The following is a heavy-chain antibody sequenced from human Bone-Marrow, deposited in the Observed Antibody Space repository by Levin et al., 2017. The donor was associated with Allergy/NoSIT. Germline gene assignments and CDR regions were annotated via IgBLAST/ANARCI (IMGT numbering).Heavy chain of an antibody. CDR1: GFTFSSYG. J-gene: IGHJ4*02. Sequence: SGGSLRLSCAASGFTFSSYGMHWVRRAPGKGLEWVAIISYDGSNKYYADSVKGRFTISRDNSKNTVDLQMNSLSDADTAMYYCVKDLYHDSGWYSKYFDSWGRGTHVTVAS. V-gene: IGHV3-30*18. D-gene: IGHD6-13*01. CDR3: VKDLYHDSGWYSKYFDS. CDR2: ISYDGSNK.